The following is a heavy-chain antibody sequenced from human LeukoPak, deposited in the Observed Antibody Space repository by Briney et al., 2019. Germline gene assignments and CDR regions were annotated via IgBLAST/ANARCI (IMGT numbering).Heavy chain of an antibody. V-gene: IGHV1-2*02. CDR2: ITPNSGDT. CDR3: ATEGRRDAFDV. J-gene: IGHJ3*01. Sequence: ASVKVSCNTSGHTFMDYYIHWVRQAPGQGLEWMGRITPNSGDTNYAQKFQGRVTMTRDTSSTTAFMALSRLTSDDTAVYYCATEGRRDAFDVWGQGTMVTVSS. CDR1: GHTFMDYY.